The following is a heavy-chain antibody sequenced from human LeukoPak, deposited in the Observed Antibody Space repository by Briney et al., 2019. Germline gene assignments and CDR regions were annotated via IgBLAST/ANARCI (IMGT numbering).Heavy chain of an antibody. CDR1: GITLSNYG. V-gene: IGHV3-23*01. CDR3: AKRGVVIRVVLVGFHKEAYYFDS. Sequence: GGSLRLSCAVSGITLSNYGMTWVRQAPGKGLEWVAGISDTGGRTNYADSVKGRFTISRDNPKNTLYLQMNSLRAEDTAVYFCAKRGVVIRVVLVGFHKEAYYFDSWGQGALVTVSS. D-gene: IGHD3-10*01. J-gene: IGHJ4*02. CDR2: ISDTGGRT.